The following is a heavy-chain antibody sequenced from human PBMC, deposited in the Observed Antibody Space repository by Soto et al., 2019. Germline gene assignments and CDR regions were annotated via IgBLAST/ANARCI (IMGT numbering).Heavy chain of an antibody. CDR3: APHVYCSGGSCHYDAFDI. J-gene: IGHJ3*02. Sequence: EVQLLESGGGLVQPGESLRLSCAVSGFIFGNYMMTWVRQAPGKGLEWVSTISDSGDSTYYAASVKGRFTISRDSSKNTLYLQMDSLGAEDTAVYYCAPHVYCSGGSCHYDAFDIRGQGTMVTVSS. V-gene: IGHV3-23*01. CDR1: GFIFGNYM. CDR2: ISDSGDST. D-gene: IGHD2-15*01.